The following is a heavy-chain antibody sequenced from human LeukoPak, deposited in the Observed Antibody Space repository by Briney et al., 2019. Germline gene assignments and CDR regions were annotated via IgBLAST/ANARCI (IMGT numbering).Heavy chain of an antibody. CDR1: GGSISSSSYY. CDR3: ARVGGGELPGGPL. Sequence: SETLSLTCTVSGGSISSSSYYWGWIRQPPGKGLEWIGSIYYSGSTYYSPSLKSRDTISVDTSKNQFSLKLSSVTAADTAVYYCARVGGGELPGGPLWGQGTMVTVSS. CDR2: IYYSGST. D-gene: IGHD1-26*01. J-gene: IGHJ3*01. V-gene: IGHV4-39*01.